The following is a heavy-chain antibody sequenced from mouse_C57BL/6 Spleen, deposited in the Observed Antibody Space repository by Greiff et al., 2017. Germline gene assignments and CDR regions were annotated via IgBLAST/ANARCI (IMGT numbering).Heavy chain of an antibody. J-gene: IGHJ4*01. CDR1: GFTFSDYG. Sequence: EVKLVESGGGLVKPGGSLKLSCAASGFTFSDYGMHWVRQAPEKGLEWVAYISSGSSTIYYADTVKGRFTISRDNAKNTLFLQMTSLRSEDTAMYYCARRKEGYAMDYWGQGTSVTVSS. CDR2: ISSGSSTI. V-gene: IGHV5-17*01. CDR3: ARRKEGYAMDY.